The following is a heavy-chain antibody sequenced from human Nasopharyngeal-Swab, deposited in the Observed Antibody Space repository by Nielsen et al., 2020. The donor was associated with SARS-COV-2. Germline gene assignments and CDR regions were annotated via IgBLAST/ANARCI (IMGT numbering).Heavy chain of an antibody. V-gene: IGHV4-39*01. D-gene: IGHD5-18*01. J-gene: IGHJ4*02. CDR3: ARGGYSYGFDY. CDR2: IYYSGST. Sequence: SETLSPTCTVPGGSISSSSYYWGWIRQPPGKGLEWIGSIYYSGSTYYNPSLKSRVTISVDTSKNQFSLKLSSVTAADTAVYYCARGGYSYGFDYWGQGTLVTVSS. CDR1: GGSISSSSYY.